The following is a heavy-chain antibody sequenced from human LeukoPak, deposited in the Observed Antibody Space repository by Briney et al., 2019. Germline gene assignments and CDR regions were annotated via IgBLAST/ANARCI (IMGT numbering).Heavy chain of an antibody. J-gene: IGHJ5*02. V-gene: IGHV1-2*02. CDR2: INPNSGGT. CDR1: GYTFTGYY. CDR3: ARGRGSYDRNWFDP. Sequence: ASVKVSCKASGYTFTGYYMHWVRQAPGQGLEWMGWINPNSGGTNYAQKFQGRVTMTRDTSISTAYMELSRLRSDDTAVYYCARGRGSYDRNWFDPWGQGTLVTVSS. D-gene: IGHD1-26*01.